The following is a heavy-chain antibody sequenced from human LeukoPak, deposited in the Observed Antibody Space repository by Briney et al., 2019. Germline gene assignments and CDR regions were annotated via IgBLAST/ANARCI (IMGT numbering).Heavy chain of an antibody. Sequence: GRSLRLSCVASGITFSNAWMSWVRQAPGKGLEWVGRIKTKTAGGTADYPAPVKGRFTISRDDSKNTLYLQMSSLKTEDTAVYYCTTDAFHWGQGTLVTVSS. CDR1: GITFSNAW. V-gene: IGHV3-15*01. J-gene: IGHJ4*02. CDR2: IKTKTAGGTA. CDR3: TTDAFH.